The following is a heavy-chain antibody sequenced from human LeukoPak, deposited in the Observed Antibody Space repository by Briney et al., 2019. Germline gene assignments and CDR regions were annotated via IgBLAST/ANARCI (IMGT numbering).Heavy chain of an antibody. CDR2: IKSKTDGGTT. J-gene: IGHJ4*02. D-gene: IGHD6-19*01. CDR3: AKSLPLQWPGGVDY. CDR1: GFTFSNAW. V-gene: IGHV3-15*01. Sequence: GGSLRLSCAASGFTFSNAWMSWVRQAPGKGLEWVGRIKSKTDGGTTDYAAPVKGRFTISRDNSKNTLYLQMNSLRAEDTAVYYCAKSLPLQWPGGVDYWGQGTLVTVSS.